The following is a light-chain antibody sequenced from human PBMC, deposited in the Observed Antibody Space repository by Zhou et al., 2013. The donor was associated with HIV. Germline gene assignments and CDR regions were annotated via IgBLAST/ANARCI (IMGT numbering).Light chain of an antibody. V-gene: IGKV3-20*01. CDR1: QSVAIN. CDR2: GAS. J-gene: IGKJ4*01. Sequence: EVVMTQSPATLSLSPGERATISCRASQSVAINLGWYQQKPGQAPRLLIYGASKRATGIPGRFSGSGSGTDFTLIISRLEPEDFAVYYCQQYGTSLTFGGGTKVEIK. CDR3: QQYGTSLT.